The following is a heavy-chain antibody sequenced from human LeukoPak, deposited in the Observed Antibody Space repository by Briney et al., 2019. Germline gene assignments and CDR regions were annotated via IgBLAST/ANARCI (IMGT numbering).Heavy chain of an antibody. V-gene: IGHV3-7*01. D-gene: IGHD3-16*01. Sequence: PGGSLRLSCAASGLTFSGQWMNWVRQAPGQGLEWVANIKYDGSEEYYADSVKGRFTISRDSAKNSLSLQMNYVRAGDTAIYYCAYTNHLTYWGQGTLVTVSS. CDR3: AYTNHLTY. CDR2: IKYDGSEE. CDR1: GLTFSGQW. J-gene: IGHJ4*02.